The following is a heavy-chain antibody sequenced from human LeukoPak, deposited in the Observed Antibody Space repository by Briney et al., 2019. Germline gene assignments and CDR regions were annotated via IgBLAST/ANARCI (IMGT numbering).Heavy chain of an antibody. D-gene: IGHD3-9*01. J-gene: IGHJ5*02. CDR3: ARQRYFRNGWFGP. Sequence: SETLSLTCAVYGGSFSGYYWSWIRQPPGKGLEWIGEINHSGSTNYNPSLKSRVTISVDTSKNQFSLKLSSVTAADTAVYYCARQRYFRNGWFGPWGQGTLVTVSS. CDR1: GGSFSGYY. CDR2: INHSGST. V-gene: IGHV4-34*01.